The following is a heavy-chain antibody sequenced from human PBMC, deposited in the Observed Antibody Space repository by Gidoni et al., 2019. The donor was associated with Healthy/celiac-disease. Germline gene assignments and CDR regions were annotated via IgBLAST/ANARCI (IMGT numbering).Heavy chain of an antibody. V-gene: IGHV3-48*04. CDR1: GFTFSSYS. CDR2: ISSSGTI. Sequence: EVQLVESGGDLIQPGGSLTLSCAASGFTFSSYSVNRVRQAPGKGLEWVSYISSSGTIYYADSVKGRFTISRDNAKNSLYLQMNSLRAEDTAVYYCARARYFDLWGRGTLVTVSS. CDR3: ARARYFDL. J-gene: IGHJ2*01.